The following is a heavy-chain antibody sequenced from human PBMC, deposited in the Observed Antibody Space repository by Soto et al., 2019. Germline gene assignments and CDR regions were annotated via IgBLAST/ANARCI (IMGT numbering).Heavy chain of an antibody. J-gene: IGHJ4*02. CDR3: ARLPYGSSWYRLDY. CDR2: INHSGST. CDR1: GGSFSGYY. D-gene: IGHD6-13*01. Sequence: SETLSLTCAVYGGSFSGYYWSWIRQPPGKGLEWIGEINHSGSTNYNPSLKSRVTISVDTSKNQFSLKLSSVTAADTAVYYCARLPYGSSWYRLDYWGQGTLVTVSS. V-gene: IGHV4-34*01.